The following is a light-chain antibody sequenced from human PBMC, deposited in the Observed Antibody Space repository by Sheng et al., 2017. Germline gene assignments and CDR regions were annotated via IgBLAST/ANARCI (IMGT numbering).Light chain of an antibody. V-gene: IGKV1-39*01. CDR3: QQSYSAPLCT. CDR1: QSISSY. J-gene: IGKJ2*02. Sequence: DIQMTQSPSSLSASVGDRVTITCRASQSISSYLNWYQQKPGKAPKLLIYGASSFQSGVPSRFSGSGSGTDFTLTISSLQPEDFATYYCQQSYSAPLCTFGQGTKLEIK. CDR2: GAS.